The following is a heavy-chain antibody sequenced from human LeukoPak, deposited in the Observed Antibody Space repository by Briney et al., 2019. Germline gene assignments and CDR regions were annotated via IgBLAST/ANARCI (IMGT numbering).Heavy chain of an antibody. CDR2: IWYDGSNK. J-gene: IGHJ6*02. Sequence: GRSLRLSCAASGFTFSSYGMHWVRQAPGKGLEWVAVIWYDGSNKYYADSVKGRFTISRDNSKNTLYLQMNSLRAEDTAVYYCARGTIFGVVMHSYGMDVWGQGTTVTVSS. D-gene: IGHD3-3*01. CDR3: ARGTIFGVVMHSYGMDV. V-gene: IGHV3-33*01. CDR1: GFTFSSYG.